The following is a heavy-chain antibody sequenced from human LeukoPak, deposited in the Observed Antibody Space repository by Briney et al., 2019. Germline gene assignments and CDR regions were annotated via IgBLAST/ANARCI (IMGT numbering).Heavy chain of an antibody. CDR1: GGSFNGYY. CDR2: IDHSDNT. J-gene: IGHJ5*02. Sequence: SETLSLTCAVYGGSFNGYYWTWIRQPPGKGLEWIGEIDHSDNTNYNPSLKSRVTISVDMSKNQFSLKLSSVTAADTAVYYCARDRGYCSSTGCYTGIVSWFDPWGQGTLVTVSS. CDR3: ARDRGYCSSTGCYTGIVSWFDP. D-gene: IGHD2-2*02. V-gene: IGHV4-34*01.